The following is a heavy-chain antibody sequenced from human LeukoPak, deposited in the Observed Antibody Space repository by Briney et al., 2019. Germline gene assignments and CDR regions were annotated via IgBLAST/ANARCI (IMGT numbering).Heavy chain of an antibody. CDR3: ARHRFASPLDS. V-gene: IGHV4-59*08. CDR1: GVCSSSSY. J-gene: IGHJ4*02. CDR2: IFYTGDS. D-gene: IGHD2-21*01. Sequence: SETLSLTCTVSGVCSSSSYWSWIRQRPGKGLEWIGYIFYTGDSNHNPSFKSRVSISLDTSKDQISLKLSSVTAADTAVYYCARHRFASPLDSWGQGTLVTVSS.